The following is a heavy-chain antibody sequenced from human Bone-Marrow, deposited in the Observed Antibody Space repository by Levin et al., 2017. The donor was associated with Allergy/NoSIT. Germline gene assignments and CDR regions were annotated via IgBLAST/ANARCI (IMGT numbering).Heavy chain of an antibody. CDR2: ISYDGSNK. J-gene: IGHJ4*02. CDR3: AREALVAAGSHFDY. D-gene: IGHD6-13*01. V-gene: IGHV3-30-3*01. Sequence: GESLKISCAASGFTFSSYAMHWVRQAPGKGLEWVAVISYDGSNKYYADSVKGRFTISRDNSKNTLYLQMNSLRAEDTAVYYCAREALVAAGSHFDYWGQGTLVTVSS. CDR1: GFTFSSYA.